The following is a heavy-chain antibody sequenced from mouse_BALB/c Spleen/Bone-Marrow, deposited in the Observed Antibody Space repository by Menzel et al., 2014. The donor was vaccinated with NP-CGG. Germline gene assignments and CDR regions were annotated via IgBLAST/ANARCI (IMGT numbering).Heavy chain of an antibody. CDR3: ARDGYGKRNCFDY. J-gene: IGHJ2*01. CDR2: IYPGDGDT. D-gene: IGHD2-1*01. Sequence: QVQLQQSGPELVKPGASVKISCKASGYAFSSSWMNWVKQRPGQGLEWIGRIYPGDGDTNYNGKFKGKATLTADKSFSTSYMQLSSLTSVDPAVYFCARDGYGKRNCFDYWGQGTTLTVSS. V-gene: IGHV1-82*01. CDR1: GYAFSSSW.